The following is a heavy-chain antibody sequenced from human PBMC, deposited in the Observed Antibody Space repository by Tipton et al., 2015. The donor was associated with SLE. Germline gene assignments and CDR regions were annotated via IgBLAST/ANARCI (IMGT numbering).Heavy chain of an antibody. V-gene: IGHV3-48*03. CDR2: ITSSGSTI. CDR3: ARGPLGPYYYDVSGYLGY. CDR1: GFTFRNYE. J-gene: IGHJ4*02. Sequence: SLRLSCAASGFTFRNYEMNWIRQAPGKGLEWVSYITSSGSTIYYADSVKGRFTISRDNAKNSLYLQMNSLRAEDTAVYYCARGPLGPYYYDVSGYLGYWGQGTLVTVSS. D-gene: IGHD3-22*01.